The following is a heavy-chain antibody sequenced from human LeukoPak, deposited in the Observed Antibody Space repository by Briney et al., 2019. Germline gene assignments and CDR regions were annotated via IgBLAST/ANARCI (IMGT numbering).Heavy chain of an antibody. J-gene: IGHJ4*02. D-gene: IGHD4-11*01. V-gene: IGHV3-23*01. Sequence: GGSLRLSCAASGFTFNTYAMSWVRQAPGKGLEWVSAITGSGDDTFHADSVKGRFTISRDNSRNTLYMDMNSLRVEDMAIYYCAKGSRSSRPYSFNFWGQGILVTVSS. CDR1: GFTFNTYA. CDR2: ITGSGDDT. CDR3: AKGSRSSRPYSFNF.